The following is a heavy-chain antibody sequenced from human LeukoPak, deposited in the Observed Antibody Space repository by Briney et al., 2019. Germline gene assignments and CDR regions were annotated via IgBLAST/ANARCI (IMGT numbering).Heavy chain of an antibody. D-gene: IGHD3-10*01. CDR3: ARDVVRGVIYKAGSGWFDP. Sequence: ASVKVSCKASGGTFSSYAISWVRQAPGQGLEWMGGIIPIFGTANYAQKFQGRVTITADKSTTTAYMELSSLRSEDTAVYYCARDVVRGVIYKAGSGWFDPWGQGTLVTVSS. J-gene: IGHJ5*02. CDR1: GGTFSSYA. CDR2: IIPIFGTA. V-gene: IGHV1-69*06.